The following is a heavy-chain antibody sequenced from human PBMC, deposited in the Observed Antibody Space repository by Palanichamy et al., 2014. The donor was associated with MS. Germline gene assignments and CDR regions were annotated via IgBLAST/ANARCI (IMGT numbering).Heavy chain of an antibody. CDR1: GFTFSSYE. CDR2: ISSSGSRM. CDR3: ARSLRAVAGTGAFDY. V-gene: IGHV3-48*03. Sequence: EVQLVESGGGLVQPGGSLRLSCAASGFTFSSYEMNWVRQAPGKGLEWVSYISSSGSRMNYADSVKGRLTISRDNAKDSLHLEMNSLRAEDTAIYYCARSLRAVAGTGAFDYWGQGALVTVSS. D-gene: IGHD6-13*01. J-gene: IGHJ4*02.